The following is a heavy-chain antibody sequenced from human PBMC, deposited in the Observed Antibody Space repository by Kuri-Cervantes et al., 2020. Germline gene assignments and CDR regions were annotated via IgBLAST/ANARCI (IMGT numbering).Heavy chain of an antibody. Sequence: SLKISCAASGFTFDDYAMHWVRQAPGKGLEWVSGISWNSGSIGYADSVKGRFTISRDNAKNSLYLQMNSLKTEDTAVYYCTKDYCISGVCYPDYWGQGTLVTVSS. CDR2: ISWNSGSI. CDR1: GFTFDDYA. D-gene: IGHD2-8*01. V-gene: IGHV3-9*01. J-gene: IGHJ4*02. CDR3: TKDYCISGVCYPDY.